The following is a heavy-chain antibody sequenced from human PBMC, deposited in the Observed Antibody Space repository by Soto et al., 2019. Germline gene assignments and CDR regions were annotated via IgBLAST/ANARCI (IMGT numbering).Heavy chain of an antibody. J-gene: IGHJ4*02. D-gene: IGHD5-18*01. CDR3: ATDKGDSYGYGNY. CDR2: IVVGSGNT. V-gene: IGHV1-58*01. Sequence: SVKVSCKVSGFTFTNSAVQWVRQARGQRLEWIGWIVVGSGNTNYAQKFQERVTITRDMSTTTAYMELSSLRSEDTAVYYCATDKGDSYGYGNYWGQGTLVTVS. CDR1: GFTFTNSA.